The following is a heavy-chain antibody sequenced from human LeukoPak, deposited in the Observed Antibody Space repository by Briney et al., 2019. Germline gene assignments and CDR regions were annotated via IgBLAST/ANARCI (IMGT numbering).Heavy chain of an antibody. Sequence: PSETLSLTCTVSGGSISSCYWSWIRQPPGKGLEWIGYIYYSGSTNYNPSLKSRVTISVDTSKNQFSLKLSSVTAADTAVYYCAREAVVAATNWFDPWGQGTLVTVSS. CDR2: IYYSGST. D-gene: IGHD2-15*01. J-gene: IGHJ5*02. CDR3: AREAVVAATNWFDP. V-gene: IGHV4-59*01. CDR1: GGSISSCY.